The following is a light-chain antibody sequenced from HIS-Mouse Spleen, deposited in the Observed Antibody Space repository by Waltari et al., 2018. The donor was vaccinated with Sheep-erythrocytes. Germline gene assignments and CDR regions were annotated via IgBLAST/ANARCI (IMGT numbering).Light chain of an antibody. Sequence: SYELTQPPSVSVSPGQPARITCSGDAFPTKYAYWYQQKSGQAPVLVIYEDSKRPSGIPERFSGSTSGTMATLTISGAQVEDEADYYCYSTDSSGNHWVFGGGTKLTVL. CDR3: YSTDSSGNHWV. CDR1: AFPTKY. CDR2: EDS. V-gene: IGLV3-10*01. J-gene: IGLJ3*02.